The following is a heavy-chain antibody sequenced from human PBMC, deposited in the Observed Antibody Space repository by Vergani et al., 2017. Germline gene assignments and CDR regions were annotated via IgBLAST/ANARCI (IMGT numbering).Heavy chain of an antibody. Sequence: QLQLQESGPGLVKPSATLSLTCSVSGASIRSSNYYCGWIRQPPGKGLEWIASIYYSGSIYYNPSLKSRVTISVDTSKNQFSLKLSSVTAADTAVYFCARHSTVEWLVKLGWIDPWGQGILVTVSS. V-gene: IGHV4-39*01. J-gene: IGHJ5*02. D-gene: IGHD6-19*01. CDR1: GASIRSSNYY. CDR2: IYYSGSI. CDR3: ARHSTVEWLVKLGWIDP.